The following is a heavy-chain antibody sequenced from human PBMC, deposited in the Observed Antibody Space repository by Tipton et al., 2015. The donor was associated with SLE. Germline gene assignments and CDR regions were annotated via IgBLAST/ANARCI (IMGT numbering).Heavy chain of an antibody. CDR1: GASISSDNYY. CDR3: VKSASLGVVIDY. CDR2: SDTSGST. J-gene: IGHJ4*02. Sequence: TLSLTCTVSGASISSDNYYWSWIRQPDGKGLEWVERSDTSGSTNYNPSLKGRVTISVDTSKNLFSLKLSSVTAADTAVYYCVKSASLGVVIDYWGQRTLVTVSS. D-gene: IGHD3-3*01. V-gene: IGHV4-61*02.